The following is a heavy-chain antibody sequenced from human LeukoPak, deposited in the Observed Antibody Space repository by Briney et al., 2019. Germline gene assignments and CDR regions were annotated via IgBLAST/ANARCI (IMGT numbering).Heavy chain of an antibody. D-gene: IGHD3-22*01. J-gene: IGHJ4*02. CDR3: ARHIPQYDSSGYYYDY. CDR2: IYYSGST. Sequence: SETLSLTCTVSGGSISSYYWSWIRQPPGKGLEWIGYIYYSGSTNYNPSLKSRVTISVDTSKNQFSLKLSSVTAADTAVYYCARHIPQYDSSGYYYDYWGQGTLVTVSS. V-gene: IGHV4-59*08. CDR1: GGSISSYY.